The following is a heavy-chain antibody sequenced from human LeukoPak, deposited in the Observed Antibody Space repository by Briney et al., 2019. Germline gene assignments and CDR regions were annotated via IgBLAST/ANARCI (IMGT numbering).Heavy chain of an antibody. V-gene: IGHV4-34*01. Sequence: PSETLSLTCAVYGGSFSGYYWSWIRQPPGKGLEWIGEINHSGSTNYNPSLKSRVTISVDTSNNQFSLKLSSVTAADTAVYYCARVAYDILTGYQGQYYYYGMDVWGQGTTVTVSS. CDR3: ARVAYDILTGYQGQYYYYGMDV. CDR2: INHSGST. D-gene: IGHD3-9*01. J-gene: IGHJ6*02. CDR1: GGSFSGYY.